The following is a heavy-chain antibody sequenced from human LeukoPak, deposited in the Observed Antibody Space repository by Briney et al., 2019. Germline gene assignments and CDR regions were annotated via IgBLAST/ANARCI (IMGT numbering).Heavy chain of an antibody. CDR3: ARVQDTPMVLASYFDY. J-gene: IGHJ4*02. D-gene: IGHD5-18*01. Sequence: RAGGSLRLSCAASGFTVSRNYMNWVRQAPGKGLEWVAFISTSSSYIYYADSLKGRFTISRDNAKNSLYLQMNSLRVEDTAVYYCARVQDTPMVLASYFDYWGQGTLVTVSS. CDR2: ISTSSSYI. V-gene: IGHV3-21*01. CDR1: GFTVSRNY.